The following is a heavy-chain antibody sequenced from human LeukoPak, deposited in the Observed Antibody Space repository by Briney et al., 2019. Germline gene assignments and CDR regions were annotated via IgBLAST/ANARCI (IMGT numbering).Heavy chain of an antibody. CDR2: IYYSGST. Sequence: SSETLSLTCTVSGGSISSYYWSWIRQPPGKGLEWIGYIYYSGSTNYNPSLKSRVTISVDTSKNQFSLKLSSVTAADTAVYYCARDTRDCYDSSGYYGYFDLWGRGTLVTVSS. CDR3: ARDTRDCYDSSGYYGYFDL. V-gene: IGHV4-59*01. J-gene: IGHJ2*01. D-gene: IGHD3-22*01. CDR1: GGSISSYY.